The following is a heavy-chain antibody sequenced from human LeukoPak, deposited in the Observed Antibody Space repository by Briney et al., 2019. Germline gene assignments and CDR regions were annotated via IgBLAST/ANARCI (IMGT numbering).Heavy chain of an antibody. Sequence: GASVKVSCKASGGTFSSYAISWVRQAPGQGLEWMGGIIPIFGTANYAQKFQGRVTITADESTSTAYMELSSLRSEDTAVHYCARYYSDYYYMDVWGKGTTVTVSS. CDR3: ARYYSDYYYMDV. J-gene: IGHJ6*03. CDR2: IIPIFGTA. CDR1: GGTFSSYA. V-gene: IGHV1-69*13. D-gene: IGHD4-11*01.